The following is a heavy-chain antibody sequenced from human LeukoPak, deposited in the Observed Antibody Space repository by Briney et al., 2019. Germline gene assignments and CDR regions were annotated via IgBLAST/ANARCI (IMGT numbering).Heavy chain of an antibody. D-gene: IGHD1-26*01. CDR3: ARSGPTLGMGAFDI. V-gene: IGHV4-61*01. CDR2: IYYSGST. J-gene: IGHJ3*02. Sequence: SETLSLTCTASGGSISSSSYYWSWIRQPPGKGLEWIGYIYYSGSTNYNPSLKSRVTISVDTSKNQFSLKLSSVTAADTAVYYCARSGPTLGMGAFDIWGQGTMVTVSS. CDR1: GGSISSSSYY.